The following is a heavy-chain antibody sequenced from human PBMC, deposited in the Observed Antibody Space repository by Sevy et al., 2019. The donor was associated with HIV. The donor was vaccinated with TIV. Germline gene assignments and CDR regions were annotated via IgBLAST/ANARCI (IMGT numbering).Heavy chain of an antibody. D-gene: IGHD3-22*01. Sequence: RGSLRLSCAASGFTFSSYSMNWVRQAPGKGLEWVSYISSSSSTIYYADSVKGRFTISRDNAKNSLYLQMNSLRDEDTAVYYCARLGTDSSGYEFDYWGQGTLVTVSS. V-gene: IGHV3-48*02. CDR2: ISSSSSTI. CDR1: GFTFSSYS. CDR3: ARLGTDSSGYEFDY. J-gene: IGHJ4*02.